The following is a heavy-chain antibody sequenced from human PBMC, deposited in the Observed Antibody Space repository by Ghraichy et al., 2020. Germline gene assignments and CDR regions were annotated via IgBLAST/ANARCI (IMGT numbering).Heavy chain of an antibody. J-gene: IGHJ4*02. D-gene: IGHD5-12*01. CDR3: ATLGRSSWGYADY. CDR1: GGSISSTSYF. Sequence: SETLSLTCTVSGGSISSTSYFWGWIRQPPGKGLEWIGSIYYSGSTYYNPSLKSRVTIYVDTSKNQFSLKLSSVTAADAAVYYCATLGRSSWGYADYWGQGTLVTISS. V-gene: IGHV4-39*01. CDR2: IYYSGST.